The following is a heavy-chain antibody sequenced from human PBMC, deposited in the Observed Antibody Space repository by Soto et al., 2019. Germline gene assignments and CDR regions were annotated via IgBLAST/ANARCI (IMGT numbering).Heavy chain of an antibody. CDR1: GGTFSSYA. CDR2: IIPIFGTA. V-gene: IGHV1-69*13. D-gene: IGHD3-3*01. CDR3: ARDWYDFWSGYYTLVRRPYYYYGMDV. J-gene: IGHJ6*02. Sequence: GASVKVSCKASGGTFSSYAISWVRQAPGQGLEWTGGIIPIFGTANYAQKFQGRVTITADESTSTAYMELSSLRSEDTAVYYCARDWYDFWSGYYTLVRRPYYYYGMDVWGQGTTVTVSS.